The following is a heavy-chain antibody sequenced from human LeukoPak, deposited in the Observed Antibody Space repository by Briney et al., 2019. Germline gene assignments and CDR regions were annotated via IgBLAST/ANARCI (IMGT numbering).Heavy chain of an antibody. V-gene: IGHV4-34*01. D-gene: IGHD2-8*01. CDR3: ARGIVLTGYASFDY. CDR1: GGSFSGYY. J-gene: IGHJ4*02. CDR2: INHSGST. Sequence: PSETLSLTCAVYGGSFSGYYWSWIRQPPGKGLEWIGEINHSGSTNYNPSLKSRVTISVDTSKNQFSLKLSSVTAADTAIYYCARGIVLTGYASFDYWSLGALVTVSS.